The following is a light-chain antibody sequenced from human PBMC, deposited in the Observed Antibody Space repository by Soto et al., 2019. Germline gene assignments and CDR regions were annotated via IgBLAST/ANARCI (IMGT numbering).Light chain of an antibody. V-gene: IGLV2-14*03. CDR2: DVR. J-gene: IGLJ2*01. CDR1: SSDVGGYDY. CDR3: SSYTSSGTRVV. Sequence: QSALTQPASVSGSPGQSITISCTGTSSDVGGYDYVSWYQQHPGKAPKLMIYDVRNRPSGVSNRFSGAKSGNTASLTISGLQAEDEADFYCSSYTSSGTRVVFGGGTKLTVL.